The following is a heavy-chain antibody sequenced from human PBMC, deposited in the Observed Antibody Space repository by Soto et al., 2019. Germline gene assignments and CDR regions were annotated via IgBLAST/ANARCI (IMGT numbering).Heavy chain of an antibody. CDR2: IYSGGYT. CDR1: GFDVSNTD. Sequence: GGSLRLSCEASGFDVSNTDMSWVRQAPGKGLEWVSVIYSGGYTNYADSVKGRFIVSRDSPKNTLYLQMDSLRAEDTAVYYCAREAIIVIAAPEYYFDYWGQGTLVTVS. CDR3: AREAIIVIAAPEYYFDY. D-gene: IGHD3-22*01. J-gene: IGHJ4*02. V-gene: IGHV3-66*01.